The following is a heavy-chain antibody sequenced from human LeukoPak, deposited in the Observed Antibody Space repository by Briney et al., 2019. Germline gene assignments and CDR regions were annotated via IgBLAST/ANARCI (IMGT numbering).Heavy chain of an antibody. CDR2: ISSSSSYI. V-gene: IGHV3-21*01. D-gene: IGHD3-22*01. CDR3: ARAWVGFMIVVAIDY. Sequence: GGSLRLSCAASGFTFSSYSMNWVRQAPGKGLEWVSSISSSSSYIYYADSVKGRFTISRDNAKNSLYLQTNSLRAEDTAVYYCARAWVGFMIVVAIDYWGQGTLVTVSS. CDR1: GFTFSSYS. J-gene: IGHJ4*02.